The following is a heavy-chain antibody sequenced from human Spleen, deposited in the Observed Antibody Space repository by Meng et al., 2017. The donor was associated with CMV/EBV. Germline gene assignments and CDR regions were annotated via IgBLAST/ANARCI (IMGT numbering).Heavy chain of an antibody. CDR2: LSYDGSKT. D-gene: IGHD3-16*02. V-gene: IGHV3-30-3*02. Sequence: GESLKISCAASGFTFSNYYAMHWVRQAPGKGLEWVAALSYDGSKTFYADSVKGRVTISRDNSKNTLYLQMNSLRAEDTAVYYCAKSTDSVWGNSRSYYFDYWGQGTLVTVSS. CDR3: AKSTDSVWGNSRSYYFDY. CDR1: GFTFSNYYA. J-gene: IGHJ4*02.